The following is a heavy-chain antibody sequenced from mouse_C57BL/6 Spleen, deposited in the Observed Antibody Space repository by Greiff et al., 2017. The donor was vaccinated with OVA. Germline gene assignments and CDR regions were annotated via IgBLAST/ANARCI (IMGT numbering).Heavy chain of an antibody. CDR1: GFTFSSYA. Sequence: EVKLVESGGGLVKPGGSLKLSCAASGFTFSSYAMSWVRQTPEKRLEWVATISDGGSYTYYPDNVKGRFPISRDNAKNNLYLQMSHLKSEDTAMYYCARDTGGYFDYWGQGTTLTVSS. CDR2: ISDGGSYT. J-gene: IGHJ2*01. CDR3: ARDTGGYFDY. V-gene: IGHV5-4*01. D-gene: IGHD1-1*01.